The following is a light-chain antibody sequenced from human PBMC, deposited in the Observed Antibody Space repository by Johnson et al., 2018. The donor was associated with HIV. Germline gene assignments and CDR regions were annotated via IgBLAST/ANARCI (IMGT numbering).Light chain of an antibody. V-gene: IGLV1-51*02. J-gene: IGLJ1*01. CDR1: SSNIGNNY. Sequence: HSVLTQPPSVSAAPGQKVTISCSGSSSNIGNNYVSWYQQLPGTAPKLLIYENNKRPSGIPDRFSASKSGTSATLGITGLQTGDEADYYCAAWDSSHYVFVTGTKVTVL. CDR2: ENN. CDR3: AAWDSSHYV.